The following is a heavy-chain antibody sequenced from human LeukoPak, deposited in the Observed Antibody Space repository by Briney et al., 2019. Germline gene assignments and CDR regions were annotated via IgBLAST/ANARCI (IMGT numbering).Heavy chain of an antibody. CDR3: ARGYSSSWYRGWFDP. CDR2: INPSGGST. D-gene: IGHD6-13*01. J-gene: IGHJ5*02. CDR1: GYTFTSYY. V-gene: IGHV1-46*01. Sequence: ASVKVSCKASGYTFTSYYMHWVRQAPGQGLEWMGIINPSGGSTSYAQKFQGRVTMTRDTSTSTVYMELNSLRSEDTAVYYCARGYSSSWYRGWFDPWGQGTLVTVSS.